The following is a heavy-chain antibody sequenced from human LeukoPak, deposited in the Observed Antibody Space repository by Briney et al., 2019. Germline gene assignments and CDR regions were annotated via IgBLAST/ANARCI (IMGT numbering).Heavy chain of an antibody. CDR1: GYTFTSFD. V-gene: IGHV1-8*01. CDR3: AKERAGYTNPYYFDY. D-gene: IGHD3-16*02. CDR2: MNPNSGNT. J-gene: IGHJ4*02. Sequence: ASVKVSCTASGYTFTSFDINWVRQATGQGLEWMGWMNPNSGNTGYAQKFQGRVTMTRNTSISTAYMELSSLRSEDTAVYYCAKERAGYTNPYYFDYWGQGTLVTVSS.